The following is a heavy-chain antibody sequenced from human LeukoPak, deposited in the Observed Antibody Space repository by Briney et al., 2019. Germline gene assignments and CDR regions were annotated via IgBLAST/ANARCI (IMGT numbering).Heavy chain of an antibody. CDR3: ARTGWNRDPVFG. CDR2: ISAYNGNT. D-gene: IGHD1-1*01. J-gene: IGHJ4*02. V-gene: IGHV1-18*01. CDR1: GYTLTELS. Sequence: ASVKVSCKVSGYTLTELSMHWVRQAPGQGLEWMGWISAYNGNTNYAQKLQGRVTMTTDTSTSTAYMELRSLRSDDTAVYYCARTGWNRDPVFGWGQGTPVTVSS.